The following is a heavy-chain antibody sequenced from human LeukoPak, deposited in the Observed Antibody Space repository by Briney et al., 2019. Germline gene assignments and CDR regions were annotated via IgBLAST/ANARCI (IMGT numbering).Heavy chain of an antibody. CDR1: GFTFSSYA. Sequence: GGSLRLSCAASGFTFSSYAMSWVRQAPGKGLEWVSAISGSGGSTYYADSVKGRFTISRDNSKNTLYLQMNSLRAEDTAVYYSAKAPYSSSWYVLCDYWGQGTLVTVSS. V-gene: IGHV3-23*01. J-gene: IGHJ4*02. CDR3: AKAPYSSSWYVLCDY. CDR2: ISGSGGST. D-gene: IGHD6-13*01.